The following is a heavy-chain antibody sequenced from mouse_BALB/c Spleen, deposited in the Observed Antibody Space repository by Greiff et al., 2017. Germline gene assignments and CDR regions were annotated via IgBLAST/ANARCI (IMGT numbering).Heavy chain of an antibody. CDR1: GFSLTSYG. CDR2: IWAGGST. J-gene: IGHJ3*01. Sequence: VKLMESGPGLVAPSQSLSITCTVSGFSLTSYGVHWVRQPPGKGLEWLGVIWAGGSTNYNSALMSRLSISKDNSKSQVFLKMNSLQTDDTAMYYCARVITTATAWFAYWGQGTLVTVSA. CDR3: ARVITTATAWFAY. D-gene: IGHD1-2*01. V-gene: IGHV2-9*02.